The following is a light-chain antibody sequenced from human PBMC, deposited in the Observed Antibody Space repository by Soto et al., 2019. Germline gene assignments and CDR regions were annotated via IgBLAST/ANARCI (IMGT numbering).Light chain of an antibody. CDR3: QQYGSTPLT. Sequence: EIVLTQSPGTLSLSPGERATLSCRASQSVGSNSLAWYQQRPGQAPRFLIYDASSRATGIPDRFSGSGSGTDFTRTISRLEPEDFAVYYCQQYGSTPLTFGGGTKVEIK. J-gene: IGKJ4*01. V-gene: IGKV3-20*01. CDR2: DAS. CDR1: QSVGSNS.